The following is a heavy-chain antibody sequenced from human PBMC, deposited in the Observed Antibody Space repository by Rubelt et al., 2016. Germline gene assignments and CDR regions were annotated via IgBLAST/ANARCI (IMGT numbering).Heavy chain of an antibody. CDR1: GFTISSYA. D-gene: IGHD1-26*01. J-gene: IGHJ4*02. CDR2: IYTGGDT. CDR3: ARYSETYHASDC. Sequence: EVQLVESGGVVVQPGGSLRLSCAASGFTISSYAMSWVRQAPGKGLEWVSLIYTGGDTYYPDSVKGRFTIFRDNAKNSIYLQMNRLRVEDTAVYYCARYSETYHASDCWGQGTLVTVSS. V-gene: IGHV3-66*01.